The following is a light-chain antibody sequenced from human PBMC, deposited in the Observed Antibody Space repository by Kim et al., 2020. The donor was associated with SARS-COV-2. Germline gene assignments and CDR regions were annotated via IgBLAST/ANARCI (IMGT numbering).Light chain of an antibody. V-gene: IGLV1-44*01. CDR3: AAWDDSLKGSV. CDR2: SND. CDR1: ISNIGSNV. J-gene: IGLJ3*02. Sequence: QSVLTKPPSASGTPGQRVTISCSGSISNIGSNVVNWYQQLPGTAPKLLMYSNDYRPSGVPDRFSGSKSGTSASLAISGLQSEDEADYYCAAWDDSLKGSVFGGGTQLTVL.